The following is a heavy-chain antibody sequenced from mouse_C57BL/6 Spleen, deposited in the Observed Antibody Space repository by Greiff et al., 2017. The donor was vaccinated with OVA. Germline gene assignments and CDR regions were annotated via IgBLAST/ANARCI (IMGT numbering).Heavy chain of an antibody. D-gene: IGHD1-1*01. CDR1: GYAFSSSW. CDR3: AGNYGSSYGYAMDY. Sequence: VKLQESGPELVKPGASVKISCKASGYAFSSSWMNWVKQRPGKGLEWIGRIYPGDGDTNYNGKFKGKATLTADKSSSTAYMQLSSLTSEDSAVYFCAGNYGSSYGYAMDYWGQGTSVTVSS. V-gene: IGHV1-82*01. J-gene: IGHJ4*01. CDR2: IYPGDGDT.